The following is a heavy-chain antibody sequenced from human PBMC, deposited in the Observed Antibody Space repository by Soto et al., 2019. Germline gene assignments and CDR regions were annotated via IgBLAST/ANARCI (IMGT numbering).Heavy chain of an antibody. CDR2: IYHSGST. D-gene: IGHD3-3*01. Sequence: QVQLQESGPGLVKPSGTLSLTCAVSGGSISSSNWWSWVRQPPGKGLEWIGEIYHSGSTNYNPSLKSRVTIXXDXSXXQCSLKLSSVTAADTAVYYCASRPQYYDFWSGQSYWGQGTLVTVSS. J-gene: IGHJ4*02. V-gene: IGHV4-4*02. CDR3: ASRPQYYDFWSGQSY. CDR1: GGSISSSNW.